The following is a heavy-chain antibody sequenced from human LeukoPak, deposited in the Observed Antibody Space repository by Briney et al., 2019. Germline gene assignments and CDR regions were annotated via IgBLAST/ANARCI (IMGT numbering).Heavy chain of an antibody. J-gene: IGHJ4*02. CDR3: ARGQWLVRVYFDY. D-gene: IGHD6-19*01. CDR1: GYSISSGYY. Sequence: SETLSLTCGVSGYSISSGYYWGWIRQPPGKGLEWIGSIYHSGSTYYNPSLKSRVTISVDTSKNQFSLKLSSVTAADTAVYYCARGQWLVRVYFDYWGQGTLVTVSS. V-gene: IGHV4-38-2*01. CDR2: IYHSGST.